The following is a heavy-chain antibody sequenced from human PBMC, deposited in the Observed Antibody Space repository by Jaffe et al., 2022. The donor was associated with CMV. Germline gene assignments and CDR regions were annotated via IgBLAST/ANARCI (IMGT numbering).Heavy chain of an antibody. V-gene: IGHV3-30*18. CDR1: GFTFSSYG. J-gene: IGHJ4*02. CDR3: AKGFSPNEEMATIPFDY. Sequence: QVQLVESGGGVVQPGRSLRLSCAASGFTFSSYGMHWVRQAPGKGLEWVAVISYDGSNKYYADSVKGRFTISRDNSKNTLYLQMNSLRAEDTAVYYCAKGFSPNEEMATIPFDYWGQGTLVTVSS. CDR2: ISYDGSNK. D-gene: IGHD5-12*01.